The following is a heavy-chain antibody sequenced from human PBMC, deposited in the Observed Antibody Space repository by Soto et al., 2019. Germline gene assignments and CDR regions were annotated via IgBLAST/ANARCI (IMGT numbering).Heavy chain of an antibody. CDR2: INPNSGGT. V-gene: IGHV1-2*02. Sequence: ASVKVSCKASGYTFTGYYMHWVRQAPGQGLEWMGWINPNSGGTNYAQKFQGRVTMTRDTSISTAYMELSRLRSDDTAVYYCARESFSSIAEAAINWFDPWGQGTLVTVSS. D-gene: IGHD6-13*01. CDR1: GYTFTGYY. CDR3: ARESFSSIAEAAINWFDP. J-gene: IGHJ5*02.